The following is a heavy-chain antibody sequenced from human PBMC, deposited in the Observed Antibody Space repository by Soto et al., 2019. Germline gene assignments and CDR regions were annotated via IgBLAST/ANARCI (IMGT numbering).Heavy chain of an antibody. D-gene: IGHD6-6*01. CDR1: GGSISSSSYY. CDR3: ARERPDGARLDP. CDR2: IFYSGST. Sequence: PSETLSLTCTVSGGSISSSSYYWGWIRQPPGKGLEWIGSIFYSGSTYYNPSLKSRVTMSVDTAKKQFSLKLSSVTAADTAVYYCARERPDGARLDPWGQGTLVTVSS. J-gene: IGHJ5*02. V-gene: IGHV4-39*02.